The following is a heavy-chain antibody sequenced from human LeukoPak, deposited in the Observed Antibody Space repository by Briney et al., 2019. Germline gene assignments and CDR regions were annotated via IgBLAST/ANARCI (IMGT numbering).Heavy chain of an antibody. CDR1: GFRFSDYY. D-gene: IGHD3-3*01. Sequence: PGGSLRLSCVGSGFRFSDYYMSWIRQAPGKGLEWVSYISNDSVDKYYVDSVRGRFTISRDNVKKSMYLQMSGLRVEDTAVYYCARRDWVSGAVRAFDIWGQGTMVTVSS. CDR2: ISNDSVDK. J-gene: IGHJ3*02. CDR3: ARRDWVSGAVRAFDI. V-gene: IGHV3-11*04.